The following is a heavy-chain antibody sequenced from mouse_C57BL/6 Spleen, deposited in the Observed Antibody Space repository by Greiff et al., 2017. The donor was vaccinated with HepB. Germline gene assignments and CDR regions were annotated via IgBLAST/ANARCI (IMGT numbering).Heavy chain of an antibody. V-gene: IGHV1-50*01. CDR2: IDPSDSYT. CDR1: GYTFTSYW. Sequence: VQLQQPGAELVKPGASVKLSCKASGYTFTSYWMQWVKQRPGQGLEWIGEIDPSDSYTNYNQKFKGKATLTVDTSSSTAYMQLSSLTSEDSAVYYCARLLLRSDYYAMDYWGQGTSVTVSS. J-gene: IGHJ4*01. D-gene: IGHD1-1*01. CDR3: ARLLLRSDYYAMDY.